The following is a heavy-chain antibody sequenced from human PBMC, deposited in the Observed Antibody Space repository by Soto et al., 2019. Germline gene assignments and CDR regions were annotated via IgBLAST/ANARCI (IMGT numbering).Heavy chain of an antibody. CDR2: IRSKANSYAT. CDR3: ARLWSEREPNFDY. Sequence: VQLVESGGGLVQPGGSLKLSCAASGYTFSDSAMHWVRQASGKGLEWVGRIRSKANSYATVYAASVKGRFTISRDDSKNTAYLQMNSLKSEDTAVYYCARLWSEREPNFDYWGQGTLVSVSS. CDR1: GYTFSDSA. V-gene: IGHV3-73*02. J-gene: IGHJ4*02. D-gene: IGHD1-26*01.